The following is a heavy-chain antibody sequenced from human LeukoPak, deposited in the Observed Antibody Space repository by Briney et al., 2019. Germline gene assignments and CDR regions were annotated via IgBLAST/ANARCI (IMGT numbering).Heavy chain of an antibody. CDR2: IYSGGST. J-gene: IGHJ6*03. V-gene: IGHV3-53*01. CDR3: ASGSGSYRTPYYYMDV. CDR1: GFTVSSNY. Sequence: GGSLRLSCAASGFTVSSNYMSWVRQAPGKGLEWVSVIYSGGSTYYANSVKGRFTISRDNSKNTLYLQMNSLRAEDTAVYYCASGSGSYRTPYYYMDVWGTGTTVTVSS. D-gene: IGHD3-10*01.